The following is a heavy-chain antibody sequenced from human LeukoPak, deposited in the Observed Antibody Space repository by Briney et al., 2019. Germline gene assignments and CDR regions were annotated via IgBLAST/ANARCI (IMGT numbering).Heavy chain of an antibody. J-gene: IGHJ4*02. V-gene: IGHV3-23*01. Sequence: GGSLRLSCAASGFTFSSYAMSWVRQAPGKGLEWVSAISGSGGSTYYADSVKGRFTISRDNAKNSLYLQMNSLRAEDTALYYCAKDKSSGYYYFDYWGQGTLVTVSS. D-gene: IGHD3-22*01. CDR1: GFTFSSYA. CDR2: ISGSGGST. CDR3: AKDKSSGYYYFDY.